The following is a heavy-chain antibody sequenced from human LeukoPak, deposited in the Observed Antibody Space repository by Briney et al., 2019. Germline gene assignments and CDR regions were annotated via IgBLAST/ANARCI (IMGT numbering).Heavy chain of an antibody. D-gene: IGHD6-13*01. CDR3: ARDAARSSSRYGLREY. CDR2: IYYSGST. Sequence: SEALSLTCTVSGGSISSSSYYWGWIRQPPGKGLGGIGSIYYSGSTYYNPSLKSRVTISVDTSKTHCSLKLSSVTATATAVYYCARDAARSSSRYGLREYSGPGKLVTVSS. V-gene: IGHV4-39*02. J-gene: IGHJ4*03. CDR1: GGSISSSSYY.